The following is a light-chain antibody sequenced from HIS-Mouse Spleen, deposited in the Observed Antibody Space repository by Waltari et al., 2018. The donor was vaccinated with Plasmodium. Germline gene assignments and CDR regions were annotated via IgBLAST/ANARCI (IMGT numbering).Light chain of an antibody. CDR2: EDS. Sequence: SYELTQPPSVSVSPGQPARITCSGVALPKKYAYWYTQKSGQAPVLVIYEDSKRPSGIPERFSGSSSGTMATLTISGAQVEDEADYYCYSTDSSGNHRVFGGGTKLTVL. J-gene: IGLJ3*02. CDR1: ALPKKY. CDR3: YSTDSSGNHRV. V-gene: IGLV3-10*01.